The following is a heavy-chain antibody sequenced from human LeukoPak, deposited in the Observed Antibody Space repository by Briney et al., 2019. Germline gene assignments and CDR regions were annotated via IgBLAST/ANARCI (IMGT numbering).Heavy chain of an antibody. J-gene: IGHJ4*02. CDR3: ARDLSVWSGSHRGY. CDR2: ISSSSSTI. D-gene: IGHD3-3*01. V-gene: IGHV3-48*02. CDR1: GFTFSSYS. Sequence: PGGSLRLSCAAPGFTFSSYSMNWVRQAPGKGLEWVSYISSSSSTIYYADSVKGRFTISRDNAKNSLYLQMNSLRDEDTAVYYCARDLSVWSGSHRGYWGQGTLVTVSS.